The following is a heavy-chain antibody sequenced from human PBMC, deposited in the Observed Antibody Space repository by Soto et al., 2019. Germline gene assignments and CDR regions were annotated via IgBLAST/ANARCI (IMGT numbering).Heavy chain of an antibody. J-gene: IGHJ5*02. D-gene: IGHD3-10*01. CDR2: MSSGGGTI. CDR1: VFTFSDYY. V-gene: IGHV3-11*01. CDR3: ARNMDLRGWFEP. Sequence: GGSLRLSCAASVFTFSDYYMSLFRQAPGKGLEWISYMSSGGGTIYYADSVKGRFTISRDNSKNSLYLQMNSLRADDTAVYYCARNMDLRGWFEPWGQGTMVTVSS.